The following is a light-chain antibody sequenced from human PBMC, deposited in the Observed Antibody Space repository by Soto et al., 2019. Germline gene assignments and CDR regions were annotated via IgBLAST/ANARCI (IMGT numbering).Light chain of an antibody. Sequence: QSVLTQPASVSGSPGQSIAISCTGTSSDVGAYDIVSWYQQHPDKAPKLLIYEVSNRPSGVSDRFSGSKSVNTATLTISGLQAEDEADYYCSSHTTSNTRVFGTGTKVTVL. CDR3: SSHTTSNTRV. V-gene: IGLV2-14*03. J-gene: IGLJ1*01. CDR1: SSDVGAYDI. CDR2: EVS.